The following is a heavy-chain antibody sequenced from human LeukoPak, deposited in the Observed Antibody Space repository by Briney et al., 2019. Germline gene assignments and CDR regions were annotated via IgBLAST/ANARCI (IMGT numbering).Heavy chain of an antibody. CDR2: INHSGST. Sequence: SETLSLTCAVYGGSFSGYYWSWIRQPPKKGLEWIGDINHSGSTNYNASLQSRVTMSVDTSKNQFSLKMNSVTAADTAVYYCARRKEYVGWFDTWGQGTLVTFSS. J-gene: IGHJ5*02. D-gene: IGHD6-6*01. V-gene: IGHV4-34*01. CDR3: ARRKEYVGWFDT. CDR1: GGSFSGYY.